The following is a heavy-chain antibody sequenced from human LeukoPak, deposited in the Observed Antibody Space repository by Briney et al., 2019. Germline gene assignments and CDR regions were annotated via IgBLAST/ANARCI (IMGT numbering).Heavy chain of an antibody. J-gene: IGHJ4*02. Sequence: PGGSLRLSCAASGFTLSSYWMNWVRQAPGKGLEWVANINQDGSEKYYVDSVKGRFTISRDNAKNSLYLQMNGLRAEDTAVYYCARVRTGSYRVDYWGQGTLLTVSS. D-gene: IGHD3-16*02. V-gene: IGHV3-7*01. CDR2: INQDGSEK. CDR1: GFTLSSYW. CDR3: ARVRTGSYRVDY.